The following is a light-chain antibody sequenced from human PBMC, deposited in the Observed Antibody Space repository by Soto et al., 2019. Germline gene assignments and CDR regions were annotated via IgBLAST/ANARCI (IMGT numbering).Light chain of an antibody. CDR1: QGISSS. V-gene: IGKV1-9*01. J-gene: IGKJ4*01. CDR2: AAS. CDR3: QQLKSFPLS. Sequence: IQLTQSPSSLSASVGDRVTITCRASQGISSSLAWYQQQPGKAPKLLIYAASTLQSGVPSRFSGSGSGTDFTLTISSLQPEDFATYYCQQLKSFPLSFGGGTTVESK.